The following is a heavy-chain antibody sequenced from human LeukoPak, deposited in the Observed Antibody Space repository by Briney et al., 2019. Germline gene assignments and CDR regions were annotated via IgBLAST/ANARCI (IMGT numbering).Heavy chain of an antibody. D-gene: IGHD6-13*01. J-gene: IGHJ6*02. V-gene: IGHV1-18*01. CDR1: GYTFTSYG. CDR3: ARDRSSSWYPALFYYYYYGMDD. Sequence: ASVKVSCKASGYTFTSYGISWVRQAPGQGLEWMGRISAYNGNTNYAQKLQGRVTMTTDTSTSTAYMELRSLRSDDTAVYYCARDRSSSWYPALFYYYYYGMDDWGQGTTVTVSS. CDR2: ISAYNGNT.